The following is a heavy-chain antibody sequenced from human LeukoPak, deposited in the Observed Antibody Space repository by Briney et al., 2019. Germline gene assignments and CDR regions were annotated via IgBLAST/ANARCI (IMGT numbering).Heavy chain of an antibody. CDR3: ARVGCSGGSCYSAAFDI. J-gene: IGHJ3*02. CDR1: GFTFSSYS. CDR2: ISSSSSYI. Sequence: KSGGSLRLSCAASGFTFSSYSMNWVRQAPGKGLEWVSSISSSSSYIYYADSVKGRFTISRDNAKNSLYLQMNSLRAEDTAVYYCARVGCSGGSCYSAAFDIWGQGTMATVSS. V-gene: IGHV3-21*01. D-gene: IGHD2-15*01.